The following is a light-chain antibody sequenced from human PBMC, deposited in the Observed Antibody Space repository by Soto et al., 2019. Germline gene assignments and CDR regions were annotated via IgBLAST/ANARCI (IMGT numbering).Light chain of an antibody. Sequence: IRVTQCAYSLSPSEGEGVTMKCRDSQAFXSWFDWYQKKPGKAPKLLXATAATLKSGVPSRLSGSGSGTEFTLTISSLQPYDFANYYCQHYNSYSEAFGQGTKVDI. CDR3: QHYNSYSEA. CDR2: TAA. V-gene: IGKV1-5*03. CDR1: QAFXSW. J-gene: IGKJ1*01.